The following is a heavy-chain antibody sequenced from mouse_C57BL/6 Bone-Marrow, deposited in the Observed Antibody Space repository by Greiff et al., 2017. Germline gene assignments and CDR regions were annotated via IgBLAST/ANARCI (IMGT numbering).Heavy chain of an antibody. CDR3: ASDPYDDAFAY. V-gene: IGHV1-26*01. Sequence: VQLQQSGPELVKPGASVKISCKASGYTFTDYYMNWVKQSHGKSLEWIGDINPNNGGTSYNQKFKGKATLTVDKSSSTAYMELRSLTSEDSAVYYCASDPYDDAFAYWGQGTLVTVSA. CDR1: GYTFTDYY. CDR2: INPNNGGT. D-gene: IGHD2-4*01. J-gene: IGHJ3*01.